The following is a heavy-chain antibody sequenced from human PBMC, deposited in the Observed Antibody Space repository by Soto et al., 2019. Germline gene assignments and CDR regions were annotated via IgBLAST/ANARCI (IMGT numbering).Heavy chain of an antibody. J-gene: IGHJ4*02. Sequence: QVQLQESGPGLVKPSQTLSLTCTVSGGSISSVNSHWSWIRQPPGKGLEWIGYISNSGSTDYSPSLKNRVTISVDTSKNQFSLKLSSVTAADTAVYYCARTTVATILFDYWGQGTLVTVSS. CDR3: ARTTVATILFDY. D-gene: IGHD5-12*01. CDR1: GGSISSVNSH. CDR2: ISNSGST. V-gene: IGHV4-30-4*01.